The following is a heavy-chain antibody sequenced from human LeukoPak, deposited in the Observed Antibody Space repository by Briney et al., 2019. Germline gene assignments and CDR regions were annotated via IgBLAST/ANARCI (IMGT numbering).Heavy chain of an antibody. D-gene: IGHD3-3*01. CDR1: GYTFTSNY. J-gene: IGHJ5*02. CDR3: AREAIDFWSGYYISNWFDP. CDR2: IIPIFGTA. V-gene: IGHV1-69*13. Sequence: ASVKVSCKASGYTFTSNYIHWVRQAPGQGLEWMGGIIPIFGTANYAQKFQGRVTITADEPTSTAYMELSSLRSEDTAVYYCAREAIDFWSGYYISNWFDPWGQGTLVTVSS.